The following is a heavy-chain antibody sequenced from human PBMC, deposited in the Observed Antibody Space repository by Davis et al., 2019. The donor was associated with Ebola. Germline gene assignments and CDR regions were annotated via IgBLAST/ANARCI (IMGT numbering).Heavy chain of an antibody. V-gene: IGHV3-72*01. CDR1: GFTLSDYY. J-gene: IGHJ4*02. D-gene: IGHD6-13*01. CDR2: TRNKANSYST. CDR3: ARAGSSSWRDFDY. Sequence: PGGSLRLSCAVSGFTLSDYYMDWVRQAPGKGLEWVGRTRNKANSYSTEYAASVRGRFIVSRDDSHNSLFLQMNSLKTEDTAVYYCARAGSSSWRDFDYWGQGTLVTVSS.